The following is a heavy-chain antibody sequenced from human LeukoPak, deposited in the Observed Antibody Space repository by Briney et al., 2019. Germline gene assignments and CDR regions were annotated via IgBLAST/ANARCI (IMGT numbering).Heavy chain of an antibody. V-gene: IGHV3-30*18. CDR3: AKYLIPTAVLMDV. CDR1: GFTFSSYG. J-gene: IGHJ6*02. CDR2: ISYEGSIK. Sequence: PGGSLRLSCAASGFTFSSYGMHWVRQAPGKGLEWVALISYEGSIKYYADSVKGRFTISRDNSKSTLYLQMNSLRAEDTAVYYCAKYLIPTAVLMDVWGQGTTVTVSS. D-gene: IGHD2-2*01.